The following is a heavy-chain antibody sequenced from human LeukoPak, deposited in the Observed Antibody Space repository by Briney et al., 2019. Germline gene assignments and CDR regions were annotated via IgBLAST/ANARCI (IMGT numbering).Heavy chain of an antibody. CDR2: ISGSGGSI. CDR1: GFTFSSYA. V-gene: IGHV3-23*01. Sequence: NPGGSLRLSCAASGFTFSSYAMSWVRQAPGKGLEWVSAISGSGGSIYYADSVKGRFTISRDNSKNTLYLQMNSLRAEDTAVYYCAKYIVVVVAAQYYFDYWGQGTLVTVSS. CDR3: AKYIVVVVAAQYYFDY. J-gene: IGHJ4*02. D-gene: IGHD2-15*01.